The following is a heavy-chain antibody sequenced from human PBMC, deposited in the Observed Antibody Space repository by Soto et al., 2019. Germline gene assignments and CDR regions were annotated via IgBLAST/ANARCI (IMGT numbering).Heavy chain of an antibody. V-gene: IGHV4-34*01. CDR1: GGSFSGYY. D-gene: IGHD2-2*01. J-gene: IGHJ6*02. CDR2: INHSGST. Sequence: QVQLQQWGAGMLKPSETLSLTCAVYGGSFSGYYWSWIRQPPGKGLEWIGEINHSGSTNSNPSLKRRVTISLDTSKNQFSLKLVSVTAADTAVYYCAGGAAVPAAIRYYYYYYGMDVWGQGTTVTVSS. CDR3: AGGAAVPAAIRYYYYYYGMDV.